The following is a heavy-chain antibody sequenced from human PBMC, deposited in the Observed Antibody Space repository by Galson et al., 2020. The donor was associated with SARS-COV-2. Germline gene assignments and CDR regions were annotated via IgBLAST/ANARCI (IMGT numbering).Heavy chain of an antibody. Sequence: GGSLRPPGPAPVFPFSDYYMSWTRQAPGKGLEWGAYTSSSGGTKYYTDPVKGLFTISRDNAKNSLFPQMSSLRPDETAVYYCARVGCPGCSSTTCHPRWYGMDVWGQGTTVTVSS. J-gene: IGHJ6*02. CDR1: VFPFSDYY. CDR2: TSSSGGTK. V-gene: IGHV3-11*01. CDR3: ARVGCPGCSSTTCHPRWYGMDV. D-gene: IGHD2-2*01.